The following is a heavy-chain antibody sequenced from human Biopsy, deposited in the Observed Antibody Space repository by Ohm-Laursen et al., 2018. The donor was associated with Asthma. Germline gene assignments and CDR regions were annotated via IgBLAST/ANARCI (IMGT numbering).Heavy chain of an antibody. CDR3: AREGVAGTHIED. CDR2: KSYDGSSI. Sequence: SLRLSCTASRFTYEMHWVRQAPGKGLEWVAVKSYDGSSIYYAGSVKGRFTISRDNSKNTLSLQMNSLTAEDTAVYYCAREGVAGTHIEDWGQGTLVTVSS. V-gene: IGHV3-30-3*01. J-gene: IGHJ4*02. D-gene: IGHD6-19*01. CDR1: RFTYE.